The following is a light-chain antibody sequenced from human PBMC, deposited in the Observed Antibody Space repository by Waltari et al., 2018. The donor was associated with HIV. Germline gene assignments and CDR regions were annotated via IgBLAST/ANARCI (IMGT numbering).Light chain of an antibody. CDR2: HDN. CDR3: SSWDDRLNGQGV. J-gene: IGLJ3*02. CDR1: RSNTGSNT. V-gene: IGLV1-44*01. Sequence: QSVLTQPPSASGTPGQRVTISCSGTRSNTGSNTGNWYQLRPGTPPKLLIYHDNERPSGVPGRFSGSRSGASASLAISGLQPEDEADYYCSSWDDRLNGQGVFGGGTKLTVL.